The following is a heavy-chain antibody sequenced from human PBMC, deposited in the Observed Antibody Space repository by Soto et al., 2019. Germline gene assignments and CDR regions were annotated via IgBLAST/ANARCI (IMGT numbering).Heavy chain of an antibody. V-gene: IGHV1-18*01. D-gene: IGHD2-2*01. CDR3: ARGSVDCSSTSCYVVDP. Sequence: ASVKVSCKASGYTFTSYGISWVRQAPGQGLEWMGWISAYNGNTNYAQKLQGRVTMTTDTSTSTAYMELRSLRSDDTAVYYCARGSVDCSSTSCYVVDPWGQGTLVTVS. CDR1: GYTFTSYG. CDR2: ISAYNGNT. J-gene: IGHJ5*02.